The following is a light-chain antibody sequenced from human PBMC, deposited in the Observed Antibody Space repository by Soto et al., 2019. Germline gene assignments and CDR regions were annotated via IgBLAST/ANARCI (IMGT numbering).Light chain of an antibody. V-gene: IGKV3-11*01. CDR2: DAS. CDR3: QQRDNWPPLFT. Sequence: ELVLTQSPATLSLSPGEIATLSCRASQSVGKFLAWYQQKPGQAPRLLIYDASNRATGLPARFSGRGSGTDFTLTISSLEPEDVAGYYCQQRDNWPPLFTFGPGTMVDI. J-gene: IGKJ3*01. CDR1: QSVGKF.